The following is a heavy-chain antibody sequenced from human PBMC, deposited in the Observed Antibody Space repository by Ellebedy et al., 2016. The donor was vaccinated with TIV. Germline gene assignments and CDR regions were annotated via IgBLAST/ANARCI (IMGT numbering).Heavy chain of an antibody. CDR2: IKSRGDNT. Sequence: GESLKISCAASGFTFSTYPMNWVRQAPGKGLEWVSGIKSRGDNTYYADSVKGRFTISRDNSKNTLYLQMNSLRAEDTAVYYCAKDSDSSGYPANDYWGQGTLVTVSS. CDR3: AKDSDSSGYPANDY. J-gene: IGHJ4*02. V-gene: IGHV3-23*01. D-gene: IGHD3-22*01. CDR1: GFTFSTYP.